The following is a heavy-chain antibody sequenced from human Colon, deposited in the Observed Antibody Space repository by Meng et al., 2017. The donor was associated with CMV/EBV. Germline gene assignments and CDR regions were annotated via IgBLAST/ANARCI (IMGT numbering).Heavy chain of an antibody. CDR3: ARVPYYDYVWGSYRYDDAFDI. CDR2: IYYSGST. CDR1: GGSISSYY. D-gene: IGHD3-16*02. J-gene: IGHJ3*02. V-gene: IGHV4-59*01. Sequence: SETLSLTRTVSGGSISSYYWSWIRQPPGKGLEWIGYIYYSGSTNYNPSLKSRVTISVDTSKNQFSLKLSSVTAADTAVYYCARVPYYDYVWGSYRYDDAFDIWGQGTMVTVSS.